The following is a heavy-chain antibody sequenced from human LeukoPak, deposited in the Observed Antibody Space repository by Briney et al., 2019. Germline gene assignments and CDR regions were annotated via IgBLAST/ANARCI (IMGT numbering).Heavy chain of an antibody. J-gene: IGHJ4*02. D-gene: IGHD2-2*01. CDR3: ARDPLGGIVVKDY. CDR2: INLNRGDT. CDR1: GYTFTGYY. V-gene: IGHV1-2*02. Sequence: LWASVKVSCKASGYTFTGYYMHWVRQAPGQGLEWMGWINLNRGDTTYAQRFQGRVTMTRDTSISTAYMELSRLTSDDTAVYYCARDPLGGIVVKDYWGQGTLVTVSS.